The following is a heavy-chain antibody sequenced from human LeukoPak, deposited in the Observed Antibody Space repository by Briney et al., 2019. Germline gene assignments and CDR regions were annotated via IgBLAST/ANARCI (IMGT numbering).Heavy chain of an antibody. CDR3: ARYFGGSGYYDAFDI. J-gene: IGHJ3*02. CDR1: GFTLSGYW. V-gene: IGHV3-7*04. D-gene: IGHD3-22*01. Sequence: GGSLRLSCAASGFTLSGYWMTWVRQAPGKGLEWVANINQDGSEKYYVDSVKGRFTISRDTAKNSLYLQMNRLRAEDTAVYHCARYFGGSGYYDAFDIWGQGTMVTVSS. CDR2: INQDGSEK.